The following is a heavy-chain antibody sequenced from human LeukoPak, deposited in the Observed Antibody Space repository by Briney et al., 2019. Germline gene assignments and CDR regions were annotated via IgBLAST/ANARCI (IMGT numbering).Heavy chain of an antibody. V-gene: IGHV3-21*01. D-gene: IGHD3-3*02. Sequence: RSGGSLRLSCAASTFTFSSYSMNWVRQAPGKGLEWVSSISSGSSFIYYADSVKVRFTISRDNAKNSLYLQMNSLRAEDTAVYYCARDLASGDAFDIWGQGTMVTVSS. CDR3: ARDLASGDAFDI. CDR2: ISSGSSFI. J-gene: IGHJ3*02. CDR1: TFTFSSYS.